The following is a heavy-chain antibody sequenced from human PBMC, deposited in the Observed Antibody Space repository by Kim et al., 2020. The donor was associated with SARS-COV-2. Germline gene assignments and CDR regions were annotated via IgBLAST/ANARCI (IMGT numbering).Heavy chain of an antibody. V-gene: IGHV3-23*01. CDR2: INTNGGNT. D-gene: IGHD2-8*01. Sequence: GGSLRLSCVASGFTFSNYGMSWVRQSPERGLEWLSLINTNGGNTYYTDSVKGRFTISRDNSQNTLYLQMESLRAEDTALCYWSKVLTDGRWWGMDVWGRG. CDR1: GFTFSNYG. CDR3: SKVLTDGRWWGMDV. J-gene: IGHJ6*02.